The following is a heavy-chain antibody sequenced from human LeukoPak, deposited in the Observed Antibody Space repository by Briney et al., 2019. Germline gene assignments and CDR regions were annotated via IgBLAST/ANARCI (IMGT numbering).Heavy chain of an antibody. CDR1: GGSISSHGYY. CDR2: IYYSGTT. Sequence: SETLSLTCTVSGGSISSHGYYWGWIRQPPGKGLESIGSIYYSGTTYYNPSLKSRVTISVDTSKNQFSLKLSSVTAADTAVYYCARGITVAGTGGFDYWGQGTLVTVSS. D-gene: IGHD6-19*01. V-gene: IGHV4-39*07. CDR3: ARGITVAGTGGFDY. J-gene: IGHJ4*02.